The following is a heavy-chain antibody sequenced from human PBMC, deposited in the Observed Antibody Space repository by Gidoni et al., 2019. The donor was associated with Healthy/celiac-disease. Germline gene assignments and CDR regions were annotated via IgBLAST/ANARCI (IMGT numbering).Heavy chain of an antibody. D-gene: IGHD2-2*02. CDR2: IIPILGIA. J-gene: IGHJ4*02. CDR3: ASTYCSSTSCYTEFDY. Sequence: QVQLVQSGAEVKKPGSSVKVSCKASGGTFSSYAISWVRQAPGQGLEWMGRIIPILGIANYAQKFQGRVTITADKSTSTAYMELSSLRSEDTAVYYCASTYCSSTSCYTEFDYWGQGTLVTVSS. CDR1: GGTFSSYA. V-gene: IGHV1-69*04.